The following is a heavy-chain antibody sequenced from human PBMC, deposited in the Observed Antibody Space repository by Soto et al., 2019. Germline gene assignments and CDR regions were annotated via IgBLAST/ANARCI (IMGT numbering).Heavy chain of an antibody. V-gene: IGHV1-46*01. Sequence: ASVKVSCKAPGDTFTSYYMHWVRQAPGHGLEWMGVINPNGGSTRFAQKFQGRVTMTRDTSTSTVYMELRGLTSEDTAVYYCARSSGGGYGIIIEGTNWFDPWGQGTRVTVSS. J-gene: IGHJ5*02. CDR2: INPNGGST. D-gene: IGHD3-16*01. CDR3: ARSSGGGYGIIIEGTNWFDP. CDR1: GDTFTSYY.